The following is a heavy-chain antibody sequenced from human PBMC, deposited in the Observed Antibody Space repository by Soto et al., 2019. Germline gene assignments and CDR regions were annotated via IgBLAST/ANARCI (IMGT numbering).Heavy chain of an antibody. CDR1: GYTFTSYA. Sequence: QVQLVQSGAEVKKPGASVKVSCKASGYTFTSYAMHWVRQAPGQRLEWMGWINAGNGKTKYSQKFQGRVTITRDTPANTPYMDLNSLRSEDTAVYYCARVSRSYYFDYWGQGPLVSVSS. CDR2: INAGNGKT. D-gene: IGHD6-6*01. CDR3: ARVSRSYYFDY. J-gene: IGHJ4*02. V-gene: IGHV1-3*01.